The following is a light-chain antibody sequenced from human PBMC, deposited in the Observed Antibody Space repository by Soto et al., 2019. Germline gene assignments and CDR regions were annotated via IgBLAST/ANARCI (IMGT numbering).Light chain of an antibody. Sequence: DIQMTQSPSTLSASPGERFTLTCGASQSVPSYLAWYQQKPGQAPKLLIYDASTLESGVPSRFSGCRYGTEFTLIISSLQSEDFAVYDCQQYDSYSSTFGQGTKVDIK. J-gene: IGKJ1*01. CDR3: QQYDSYSST. CDR1: QSVPSY. CDR2: DAS. V-gene: IGKV1-5*01.